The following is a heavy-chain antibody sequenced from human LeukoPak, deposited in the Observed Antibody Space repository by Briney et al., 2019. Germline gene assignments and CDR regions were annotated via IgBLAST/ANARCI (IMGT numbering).Heavy chain of an antibody. CDR3: ARHYSSGWPLVRYASQCFDY. CDR1: GGSFSGDF. Sequence: SETLSLTCAVYGGSFSGDFWSWIRQSPGKGLEWIGEINHGGSTTYNPSLQSRVTISVDTSKNQFSLRLSSVTAADTAVYYCARHYSSGWPLVRYASQCFDYWGQGTLVTVSS. V-gene: IGHV4-34*01. CDR2: INHGGST. D-gene: IGHD6-19*01. J-gene: IGHJ4*02.